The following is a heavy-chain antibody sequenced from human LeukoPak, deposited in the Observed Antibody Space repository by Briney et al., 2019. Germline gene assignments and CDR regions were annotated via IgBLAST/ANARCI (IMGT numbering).Heavy chain of an antibody. J-gene: IGHJ4*02. CDR3: ARSRGITIFGVVSSFDY. CDR2: IWYDGSNK. Sequence: GGSLRLSCAAAGFTFSSYGMHWVRQAPGKGLEWVAVIWYDGSNKYYADSVKGRFTISRDNSKNTLYLQMNSLRAEDTAVYYCARSRGITIFGVVSSFDYWGQGTLVTVSS. CDR1: GFTFSSYG. D-gene: IGHD3-3*01. V-gene: IGHV3-33*01.